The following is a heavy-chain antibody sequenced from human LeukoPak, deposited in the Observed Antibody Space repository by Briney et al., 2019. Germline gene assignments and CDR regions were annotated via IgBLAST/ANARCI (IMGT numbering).Heavy chain of an antibody. CDR2: IWYDGSNK. V-gene: IGHV3-33*01. D-gene: IGHD6-19*01. J-gene: IGHJ4*02. CDR1: GFTFSSYG. CDR3: ARDPDSSGWYYFDY. Sequence: GGSLRLSFTASGFTFSSYGMHWVRQAPGKGLEWVAVIWYDGSNKYYADSVKGRFTISRDNSKNTLYLQMNSLRAEDTAVYYCARDPDSSGWYYFDYWGQGTLVTVSS.